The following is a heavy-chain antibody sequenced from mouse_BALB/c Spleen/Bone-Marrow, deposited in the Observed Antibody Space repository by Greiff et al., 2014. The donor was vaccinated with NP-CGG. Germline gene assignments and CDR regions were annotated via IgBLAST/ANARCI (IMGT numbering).Heavy chain of an antibody. J-gene: IGHJ2*01. D-gene: IGHD2-10*02. V-gene: IGHV1-14*01. CDR3: AWWYGNYYFDY. CDR2: IHPYNDGT. CDR1: GYTFTSYV. Sequence: EVQLQQSGPELVKPGAPVKMSCKASGYTFTSYVMHWVKQKPGQGLEWIGYIHPYNDGTKYNEKFKGKATMTSDTSSSTAYMELSRLTSEESAVYYGAWWYGNYYFDYWGQGTTLTVSS.